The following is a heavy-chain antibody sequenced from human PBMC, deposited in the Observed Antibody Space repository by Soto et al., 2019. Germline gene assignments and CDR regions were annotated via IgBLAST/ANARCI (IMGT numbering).Heavy chain of an antibody. J-gene: IGHJ6*02. CDR1: GYTFTGYY. V-gene: IGHV1-2*04. Sequence: ASVKVSCKASGYTFTGYYMHWVRQAPGQGLEWMGWINPNSGGTNYAQKFQGWVTMTRDTSISTAYMELSRLRSDDTAVYYCARGGLTGPNSYSIMTTVTTSLRDYYGMDVWGQGTTVTVSS. CDR2: INPNSGGT. CDR3: ARGGLTGPNSYSIMTTVTTSLRDYYGMDV. D-gene: IGHD4-17*01.